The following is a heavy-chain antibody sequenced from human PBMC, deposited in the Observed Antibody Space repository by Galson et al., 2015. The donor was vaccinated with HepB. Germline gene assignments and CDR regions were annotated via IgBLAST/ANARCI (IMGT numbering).Heavy chain of an antibody. CDR2: ISWNSGSI. J-gene: IGHJ4*02. CDR1: GFTFDDYA. CDR3: AKDKIAAAGTSFDY. Sequence: SLRLSCAASGFTFDDYAMHWVRQAPGKGLEWVSGISWNSGSIGYADSVKGRFTISRDNAKNSLYLQMNSLRAEDTALYYCAKDKIAAAGTSFDYWGQGTLVTVSS. V-gene: IGHV3-9*01. D-gene: IGHD6-13*01.